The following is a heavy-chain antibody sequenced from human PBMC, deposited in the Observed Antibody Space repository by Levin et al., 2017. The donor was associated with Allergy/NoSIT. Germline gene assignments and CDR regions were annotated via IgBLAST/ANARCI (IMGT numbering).Heavy chain of an antibody. J-gene: IGHJ6*02. Sequence: GGSLRLSCAASGFTFSNYAMSWVRQAPGRGLEWVSVISSSGGSTYSADSVKGRFTISRDNSKNTLYLQMNSLRAEDTAVYYCAKGGTYSSGLYGDYYYGLDVWGQGTTVTVSS. CDR3: AKGGTYSSGLYGDYYYGLDV. CDR1: GFTFSNYA. V-gene: IGHV3-23*01. CDR2: ISSSGGST. D-gene: IGHD6-19*01.